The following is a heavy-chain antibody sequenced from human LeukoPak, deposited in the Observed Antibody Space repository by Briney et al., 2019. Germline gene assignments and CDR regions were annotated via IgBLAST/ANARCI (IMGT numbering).Heavy chain of an antibody. Sequence: SETLSLTCTVSGGSISYYYWSWIRQSPGKGLEWIGYIYYSGTTNYNPSLKSRVTISVDTSKNQFSLELRSVTAADTAVYYCAREDPQTTVPEGMDVWGQGTTVTVSS. CDR2: IYYSGTT. CDR1: GGSISYYY. J-gene: IGHJ6*02. D-gene: IGHD4-17*01. V-gene: IGHV4-59*01. CDR3: AREDPQTTVPEGMDV.